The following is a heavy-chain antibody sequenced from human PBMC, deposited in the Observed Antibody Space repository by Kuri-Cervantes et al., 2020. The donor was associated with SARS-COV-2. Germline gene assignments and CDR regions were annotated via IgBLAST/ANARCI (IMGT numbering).Heavy chain of an antibody. V-gene: IGHV3-33*01. CDR3: ARGSIAAAGTLKNGFDV. D-gene: IGHD6-13*01. J-gene: IGHJ6*02. Sequence: GGSLRLSCAASGFTFSSYGMHWVRQAPGKGLEWVAVIWYDGSNKYYADSVKGRFTISRDNSKNTLYLQMNSLRAEDTAVYYCARGSIAAAGTLKNGFDVWGQGTTVTVSS. CDR1: GFTFSSYG. CDR2: IWYDGSNK.